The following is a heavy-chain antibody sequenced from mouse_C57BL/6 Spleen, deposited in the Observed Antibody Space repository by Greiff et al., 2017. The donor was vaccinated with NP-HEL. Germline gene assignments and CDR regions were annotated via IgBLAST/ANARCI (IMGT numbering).Heavy chain of an antibody. CDR2: ISSGSSTI. D-gene: IGHD4-1*01. Sequence: DVKLVESGGGLVKPGGSLKLSCAASGFTFSDYGMHWVRQAPEKGLEWVAYISSGSSTIYYADTVKGRFTISRDNAKNTLFLQMTSLRSEDTAMYYCARPLSAGVCAYWGQGTLVTVSA. CDR1: GFTFSDYG. V-gene: IGHV5-17*01. CDR3: ARPLSAGVCAY. J-gene: IGHJ3*01.